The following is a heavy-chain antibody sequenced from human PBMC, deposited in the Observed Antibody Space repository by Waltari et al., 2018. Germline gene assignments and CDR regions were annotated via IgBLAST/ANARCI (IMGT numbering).Heavy chain of an antibody. D-gene: IGHD1-20*01. CDR1: GFTFSSYW. CDR3: ARDPGDNWNRNYYGMDV. CDR2: INRDGSST. Sequence: EVQLVESGGGLVQPGGSLRLSCAASGFTFSSYWVHWVLQAPGKGLVWVARINRDGSSTTYADSVKGRFTISRDNAKNTLYLQMNSLRAEDTAVYYCARDPGDNWNRNYYGMDVWGQGTTVTVSS. J-gene: IGHJ6*02. V-gene: IGHV3-74*01.